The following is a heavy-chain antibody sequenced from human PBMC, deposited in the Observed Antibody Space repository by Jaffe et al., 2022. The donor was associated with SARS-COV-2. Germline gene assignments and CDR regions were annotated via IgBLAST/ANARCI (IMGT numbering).Heavy chain of an antibody. CDR1: GGSISSGGYY. D-gene: IGHD3-3*01. CDR3: ASSTPPDYSWEYYDFWSGAPEGSNYYYYYGMDV. V-gene: IGHV4-31*03. Sequence: QVQLQESGPGLVKPSQTLSLTCTVSGGSISSGGYYWSWIRQHPGKGLEWIGYIYYSGSTYYNPSLKSRVTISVDTSKNQFSLKLSSVTAADTAVYYCASSTPPDYSWEYYDFWSGAPEGSNYYYYYGMDVWGQGTTVTVSS. J-gene: IGHJ6*02. CDR2: IYYSGST.